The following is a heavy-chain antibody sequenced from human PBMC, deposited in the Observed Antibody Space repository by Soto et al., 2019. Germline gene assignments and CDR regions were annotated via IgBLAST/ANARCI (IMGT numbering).Heavy chain of an antibody. CDR2: ISGSGGST. CDR1: GFPFSTYA. Sequence: EVQLLESGGGLVQPGGSLRLSCAASGFPFSTYAMTWVRQAPGKGLEWVSAISGSGGSTYYADSVKGHFTISRDKSKNTLFLQMNSLRAEDTAVYYCAKNWDTTFSSSSHWGQGTLVTVSS. J-gene: IGHJ4*02. CDR3: AKNWDTTFSSSSH. D-gene: IGHD6-6*01. V-gene: IGHV3-23*01.